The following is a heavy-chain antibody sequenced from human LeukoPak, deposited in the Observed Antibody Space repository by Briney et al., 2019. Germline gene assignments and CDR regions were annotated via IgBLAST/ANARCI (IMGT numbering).Heavy chain of an antibody. CDR3: ARARDVDTAMVLDGMDV. CDR1: GGSFSGYY. Sequence: SETLSPTCAVYGGSFSGYYWSWIRQPPGKGLEWIGEINHSGSTNYNPSLKSRVTISVDTSKNQFSLKLSSVTAADTAVYYCARARDVDTAMVLDGMDVWGQGTTVTVSS. V-gene: IGHV4-34*01. J-gene: IGHJ6*02. D-gene: IGHD5-18*01. CDR2: INHSGST.